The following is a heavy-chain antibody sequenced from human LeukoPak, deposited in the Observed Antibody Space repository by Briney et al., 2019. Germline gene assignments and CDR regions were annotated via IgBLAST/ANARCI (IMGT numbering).Heavy chain of an antibody. CDR3: ARDRDYGDYNTQDLFVY. V-gene: IGHV1-18*01. CDR2: ISAYNGNA. CDR1: GYTFTNYG. D-gene: IGHD4-17*01. J-gene: IGHJ4*02. Sequence: ASVKVSCKASGYTFTNYGISWVRQAPGQGLEWMGWISAYNGNANYAQKFQGRVTMTTDTSTSTAYMELRSLRSDDTAVYYCARDRDYGDYNTQDLFVYWGQGTLVTVSS.